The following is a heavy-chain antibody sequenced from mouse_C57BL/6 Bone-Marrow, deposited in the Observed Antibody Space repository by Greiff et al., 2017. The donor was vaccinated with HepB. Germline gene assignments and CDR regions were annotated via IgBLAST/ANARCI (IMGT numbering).Heavy chain of an antibody. CDR3: ARWTTVDYFDY. CDR2: IYPGGGYT. Sequence: QVQLQQSGAELVRPGTSVKMSCNASGYTFTNYWIGWAKQRPGHGLEWIGDIYPGGGYTNYNEKFKGKATLTADKSSSTAYMQFSSLTSEDSAIYYCARWTTVDYFDYWGQGTTLTVSS. CDR1: GYTFTNYW. V-gene: IGHV1-63*01. J-gene: IGHJ2*01. D-gene: IGHD1-1*01.